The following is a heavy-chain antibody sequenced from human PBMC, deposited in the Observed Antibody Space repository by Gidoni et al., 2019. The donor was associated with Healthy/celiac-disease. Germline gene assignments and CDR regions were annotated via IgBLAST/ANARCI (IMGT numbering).Heavy chain of an antibody. J-gene: IGHJ4*02. CDR1: GDTFTGYY. CDR2: INPNSGGT. CDR3: ARARGLDY. Sequence: QVQLVQSGAEVKKPGASVKVSCKASGDTFTGYYMHWVRQATGQVLEWMGWINPNSGGTNYEQKLQGRVTMTRDTSISTAYMELRRLRSDDTAVDYCARARGLDYWGQGTLVTVAS. V-gene: IGHV1-2*02.